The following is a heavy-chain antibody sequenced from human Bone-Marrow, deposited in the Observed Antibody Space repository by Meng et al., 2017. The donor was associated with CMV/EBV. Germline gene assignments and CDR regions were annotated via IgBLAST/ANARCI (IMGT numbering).Heavy chain of an antibody. CDR3: ARGHFVMRRMWELRDWFDP. Sequence: SVKVSCKASGRTFSSYAISWVRQAPGQGLEWMGGIIPIFGTANYAQKFQGRVTMTRDTSTRTVYMELSSLRSEDTAVYYCARGHFVMRRMWELRDWFDPWGQGTLVTASS. CDR2: IIPIFGTA. D-gene: IGHD1-26*01. CDR1: GRTFSSYA. V-gene: IGHV1-69*05. J-gene: IGHJ5*02.